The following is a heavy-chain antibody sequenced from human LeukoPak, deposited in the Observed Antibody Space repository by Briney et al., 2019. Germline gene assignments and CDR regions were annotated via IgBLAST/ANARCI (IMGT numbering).Heavy chain of an antibody. V-gene: IGHV1-8*03. Sequence: VASVKVPCKASGYTFTSYDISWVRQATGQGLEWMGWMNPNSGNTGYAQKFQGRVTITRTTSISTAYMELSSLRSEDTAVYYCARGVAYDSSGVGDYWGQGTLVTVSS. CDR3: ARGVAYDSSGVGDY. CDR2: MNPNSGNT. J-gene: IGHJ4*02. CDR1: GYTFTSYD. D-gene: IGHD3-22*01.